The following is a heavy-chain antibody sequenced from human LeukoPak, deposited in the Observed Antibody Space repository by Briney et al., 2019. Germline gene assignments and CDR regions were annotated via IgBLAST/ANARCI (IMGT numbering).Heavy chain of an antibody. CDR2: ISAYNGNT. D-gene: IGHD5/OR15-5a*01. V-gene: IGHV1-18*01. CDR1: GGTFSSYA. CDR3: ARVSLGRDY. Sequence: ASVKVSCKASGGTFSSYAISWVRQAPGQGLEWMGWISAYNGNTNYAQKLQGRVTMTTDTSTSAAYMELRSLRSDDTAVYYCARVSLGRDYWGQGTLVTVSS. J-gene: IGHJ4*02.